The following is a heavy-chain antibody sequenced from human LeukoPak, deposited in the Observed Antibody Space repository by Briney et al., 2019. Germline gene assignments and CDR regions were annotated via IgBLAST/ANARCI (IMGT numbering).Heavy chain of an antibody. Sequence: ASVKVSCKASGYTFTSYYMHWMRQAPGQGLEWMGMIIPTGGSTSYAHKFQGRVTMTRDTSTNTVYMELSSLRSEDTAVYYCARAYSGWSSDYWGQGTLVTVSS. J-gene: IGHJ4*02. CDR3: ARAYSGWSSDY. V-gene: IGHV1-46*01. D-gene: IGHD6-19*01. CDR1: GYTFTSYY. CDR2: IIPTGGST.